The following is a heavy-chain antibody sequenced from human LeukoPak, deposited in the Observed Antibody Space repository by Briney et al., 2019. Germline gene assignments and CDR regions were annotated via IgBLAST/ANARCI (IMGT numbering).Heavy chain of an antibody. D-gene: IGHD3-10*01. V-gene: IGHV4-59*08. CDR2: IYYSGST. Sequence: PSETLSLTCTVSGGSISNYYWSWIRQPPGKGLEWIGYIYYSGSTNYNPSLKSRVTISVDTSKNQFSLKLSYVTAADTAVYYCARGAYFYGSGINWFDPWGQGTLVTVSS. J-gene: IGHJ5*02. CDR3: ARGAYFYGSGINWFDP. CDR1: GGSISNYY.